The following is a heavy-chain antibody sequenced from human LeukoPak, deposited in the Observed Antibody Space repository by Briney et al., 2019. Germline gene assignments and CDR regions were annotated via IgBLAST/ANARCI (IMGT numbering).Heavy chain of an antibody. J-gene: IGHJ4*02. Sequence: HTGGSLRLSCAVSGFAFGSEAMSWVRQSPARGLEWVASISPGGGTTYYADYVKGRFTISRDNSKNTLYLQMNSLRAEDTAVYYCAKAPYTNRYEQQLGYWGQGTLVTVPS. V-gene: IGHV3-23*01. CDR2: ISPGGGTT. CDR1: GFAFGSEA. CDR3: AKAPYTNRYEQQLGY. D-gene: IGHD6-13*01.